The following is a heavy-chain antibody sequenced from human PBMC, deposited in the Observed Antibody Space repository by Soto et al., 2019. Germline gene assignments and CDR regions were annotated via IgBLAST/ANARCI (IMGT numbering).Heavy chain of an antibody. CDR2: IIPILGIA. D-gene: IGHD2-15*01. CDR3: ARGFRDCSGGSCYSRFDY. V-gene: IGHV1-69*02. Sequence: ASVKVSCKASGGTFSSYTISWVRQAPGQGLEWMGRIIPILGIANYAQKFQGRVTITADKSTSTAYMELSSLRSEDTAVYYCARGFRDCSGGSCYSRFDYWGQGTLVTGSS. CDR1: GGTFSSYT. J-gene: IGHJ4*02.